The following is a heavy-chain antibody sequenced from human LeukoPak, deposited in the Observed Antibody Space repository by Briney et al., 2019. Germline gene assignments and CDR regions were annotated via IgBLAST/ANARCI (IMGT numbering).Heavy chain of an antibody. D-gene: IGHD2-2*01. J-gene: IGHJ3*02. CDR2: IFTSGST. Sequence: PSETLSLTCTVSGGSIGTYYWSWIRQPAGKGLEWIGRIFTSGSTNYNPSLKSRVTMSVDTSKNQFSLKLSSVTAADTAVYYCARADCSSTSCPRAFDIWGQGTMVTVSS. CDR3: ARADCSSTSCPRAFDI. V-gene: IGHV4-4*07. CDR1: GGSIGTYY.